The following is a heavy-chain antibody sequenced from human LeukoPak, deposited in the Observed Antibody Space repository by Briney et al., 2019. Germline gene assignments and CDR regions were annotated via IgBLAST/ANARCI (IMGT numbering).Heavy chain of an antibody. CDR1: GFTFSNYG. D-gene: IGHD3-22*01. J-gene: IGHJ4*02. Sequence: GGSLRLSCAASGFTFSNYGMHWVRQAPGKGLEWVAVISHDGSNKYYADSVKGRFTISRDNSKNTLYLQMNSLRAEDTAVYYCAKAMYYYDSSGYYPFDYWGQGTLVTVSS. CDR2: ISHDGSNK. V-gene: IGHV3-30*18. CDR3: AKAMYYYDSSGYYPFDY.